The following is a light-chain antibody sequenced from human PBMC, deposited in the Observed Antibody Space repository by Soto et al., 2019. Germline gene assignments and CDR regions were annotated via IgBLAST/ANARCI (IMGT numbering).Light chain of an antibody. CDR3: NLYTTTSTV. CDR2: DVS. V-gene: IGLV2-18*01. Sequence: QSALTQPPSVSGSPGQSVTISCTGTSSDVGSYNRVSWYRQSPGTAPKLMIYDVSNRPAGVPDRFSGSKSGNTASLTISGLQAEDEAEYYCNLYTTTSTVFGGGTKLTVL. CDR1: SSDVGSYNR. J-gene: IGLJ2*01.